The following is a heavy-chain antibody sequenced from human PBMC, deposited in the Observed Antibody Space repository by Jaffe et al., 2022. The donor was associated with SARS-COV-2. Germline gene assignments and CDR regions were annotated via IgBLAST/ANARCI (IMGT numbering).Heavy chain of an antibody. J-gene: IGHJ6*03. D-gene: IGHD3-16*01. CDR3: AGRNIDMIRSYYYMNV. CDR2: ISYDGNNQ. V-gene: IGHV3-30*04. CDR1: GFTFRTYV. Sequence: QVQLVESGGGVVQPGRSLRLSCAASGFTFRTYVMHWVRQAPGKGLEWLASISYDGNNQYYADPMKDRFTISRDNSKNTLYLQMNSLRAEDTAVYYCAGRNIDMIRSYYYMNVWGKGTTVTVSS.